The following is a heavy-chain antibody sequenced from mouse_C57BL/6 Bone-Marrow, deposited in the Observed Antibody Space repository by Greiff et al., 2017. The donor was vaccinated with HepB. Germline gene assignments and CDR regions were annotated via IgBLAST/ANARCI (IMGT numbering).Heavy chain of an antibody. CDR1: GYTFTSYG. CDR3: ARGDYLDYFDY. J-gene: IGHJ2*01. D-gene: IGHD2-4*01. Sequence: QVQLKESGAELARPGASVKLSCKASGYTFTSYGISWVKQRTGQGLEWIGEIYPRSGNTYYNEKFKGKATLTADKSSSTAYMELRSLTSEDSAVYFCARGDYLDYFDYWGQGTTLTVSS. CDR2: IYPRSGNT. V-gene: IGHV1-81*01.